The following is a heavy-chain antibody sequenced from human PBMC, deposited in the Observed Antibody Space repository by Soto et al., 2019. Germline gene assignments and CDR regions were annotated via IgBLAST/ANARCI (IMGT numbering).Heavy chain of an antibody. D-gene: IGHD6-19*01. CDR3: ARGRYSSGWHPTRKSYYYYGMDV. Sequence: GGSLRLSCAASGFTFSSYWMSWVRQAPGKGLEWVANIKQDGSEKYYVDSVKGRFTISRDNAKNSLYLQMNSLRAEDTAVYYCARGRYSSGWHPTRKSYYYYGMDVWGQGTTVTVSS. CDR2: IKQDGSEK. J-gene: IGHJ6*02. V-gene: IGHV3-7*05. CDR1: GFTFSSYW.